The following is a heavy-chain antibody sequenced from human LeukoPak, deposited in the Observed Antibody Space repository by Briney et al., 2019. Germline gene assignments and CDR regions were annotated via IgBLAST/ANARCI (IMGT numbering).Heavy chain of an antibody. Sequence: SGGSLRLSCAASGFTFSSYSMNWVRQAPGEGLEWVSYISSSSSTIYYADSVKGRFTIPRDNAKNSLYLQMNSLRDEDTAVYYCARGIAPAGFYFDYWGQGTLVTVSS. CDR3: ARGIAPAGFYFDY. CDR1: GFTFSSYS. J-gene: IGHJ4*02. CDR2: ISSSSSTI. D-gene: IGHD6-13*01. V-gene: IGHV3-48*02.